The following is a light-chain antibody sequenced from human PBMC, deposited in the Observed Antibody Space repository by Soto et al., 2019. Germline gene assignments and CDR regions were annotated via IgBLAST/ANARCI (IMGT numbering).Light chain of an antibody. CDR3: QQANSFPIT. CDR2: AAS. Sequence: AIQLTQSPSSLYSSVGDRVTITCRASQAIRTALGWYQQKPGKAPKLLIYAASRLHSGVPSRFSGSGSGTDFTLTISSLQPEDFATYYCQQANSFPITFGQGTRLEIK. V-gene: IGKV1-13*02. CDR1: QAIRTA. J-gene: IGKJ5*01.